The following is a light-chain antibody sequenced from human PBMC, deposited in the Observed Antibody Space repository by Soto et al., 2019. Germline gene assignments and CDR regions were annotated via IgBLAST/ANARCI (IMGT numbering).Light chain of an antibody. CDR1: KLGDKY. CDR2: QDR. V-gene: IGLV3-1*01. CDR3: QAWDSSTVV. J-gene: IGLJ2*01. Sequence: SYELTQPPSVSVSPGQTASITCSGDKLGDKYACWYQQKPGQSPVLVIYQDRKRPSGIPERFSGSNSGNTATLTISGTQAMDDADYYCQAWDSSTVVFGGGTKVTVL.